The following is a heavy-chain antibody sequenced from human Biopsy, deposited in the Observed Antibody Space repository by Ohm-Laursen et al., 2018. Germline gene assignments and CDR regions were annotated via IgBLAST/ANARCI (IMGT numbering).Heavy chain of an antibody. V-gene: IGHV4-4*07. J-gene: IGHJ4*02. D-gene: IGHD1-7*01. CDR3: ARGPKRLTGTSYFED. CDR1: SGLISNYY. CDR2: LYTSGDT. Sequence: SETLSLTCTVSSGLISNYYWSWIRQPAGKGLEWIGRLYTSGDTNYNPSLKSRVSVSEDTSKSQFSLRLTSVTAADTAVYYCARGPKRLTGTSYFEDWGRGILVTVSS.